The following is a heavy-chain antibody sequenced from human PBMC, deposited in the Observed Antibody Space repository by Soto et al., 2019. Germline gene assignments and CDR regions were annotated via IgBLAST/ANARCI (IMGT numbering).Heavy chain of an antibody. Sequence: QVQLVQSGAEVKKPGSSVTVSCKASGGTFSSYAISWVRQAPGQGLEWMGGIIPIFGTANYAQKFQGRVTITADESTSTAYMELSILRSEDTAVYYCARGPEPPRYCSGGSCYSGTIDYWGQGTLVTVSS. CDR3: ARGPEPPRYCSGGSCYSGTIDY. V-gene: IGHV1-69*01. CDR2: IIPIFGTA. D-gene: IGHD2-15*01. J-gene: IGHJ4*02. CDR1: GGTFSSYA.